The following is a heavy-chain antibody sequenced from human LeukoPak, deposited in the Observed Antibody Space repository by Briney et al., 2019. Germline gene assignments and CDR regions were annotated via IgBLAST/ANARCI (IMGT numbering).Heavy chain of an antibody. V-gene: IGHV3-23*01. CDR3: AKGAYYHGSGRYFDY. D-gene: IGHD3-10*01. CDR1: GFTFSSYA. CDR2: ISGSGGAT. Sequence: GGCLRLSCAASGFTFSSYAMNWVRQAPGKGLEWVSAISGSGGATYYADSVKGRFTMPRDNSKNTLYLQMNSLRAEDTAVYYCAKGAYYHGSGRYFDYWGQGTLVTVSS. J-gene: IGHJ4*02.